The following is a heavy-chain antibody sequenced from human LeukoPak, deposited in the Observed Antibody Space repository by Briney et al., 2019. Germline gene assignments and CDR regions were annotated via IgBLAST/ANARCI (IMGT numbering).Heavy chain of an antibody. CDR1: GFTFSSYS. D-gene: IGHD3-22*01. Sequence: GGSLRLSCAASGFTFSSYSMNWVRQAPGKGLEWFSSISSSSSYIYYADSVKGRFTISRDNAKNSLYLQMNSLRAEDTAVYYCARDPANYDPEFDYWGQGTLVTVSS. V-gene: IGHV3-21*04. J-gene: IGHJ4*02. CDR3: ARDPANYDPEFDY. CDR2: ISSSSSYI.